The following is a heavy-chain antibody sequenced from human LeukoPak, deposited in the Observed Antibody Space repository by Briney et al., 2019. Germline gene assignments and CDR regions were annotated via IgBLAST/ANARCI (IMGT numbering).Heavy chain of an antibody. CDR1: GFPFNSYA. D-gene: IGHD3-9*01. V-gene: IGHV3-23*01. CDR2: ISARGDST. Sequence: GGSLRLSCAASGFPFNSYAMTWVRQAPGKGLEWVSAISARGDSTYYADSVKGRFTISRDNSKNTLYLQMNSLRAEDTAVYYCAGVDWSVWGQGTLVTVSS. CDR3: AGVDWSV. J-gene: IGHJ4*02.